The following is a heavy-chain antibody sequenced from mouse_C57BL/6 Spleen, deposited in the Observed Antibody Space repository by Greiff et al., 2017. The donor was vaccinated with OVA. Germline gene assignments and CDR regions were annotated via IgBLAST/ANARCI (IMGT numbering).Heavy chain of an antibody. CDR3: ARKTTVVGRDY. J-gene: IGHJ2*01. CDR1: GYTFTSYW. D-gene: IGHD1-1*01. V-gene: IGHV1-55*01. Sequence: QVQLQQPGAELVKPGASVKMSCKASGYTFTSYWITWVKQRPGQGLEWIGDIYPGSGSTNYNEKFKSKATLTVDTSSSTAYMQLSSLTAEDSAVYYCARKTTVVGRDYWGQGTTLTVSS. CDR2: IYPGSGST.